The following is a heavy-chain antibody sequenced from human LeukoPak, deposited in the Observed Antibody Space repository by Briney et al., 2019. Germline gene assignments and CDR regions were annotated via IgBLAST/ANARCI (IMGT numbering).Heavy chain of an antibody. CDR1: GYSFTSYW. J-gene: IGHJ3*02. CDR3: ARRLIRKHCSSTSCHDAFDI. CDR2: IYPGDSDT. Sequence: KSGESLKISCKGSGYSFTSYWIGWVRQMPGKGLEWMGIIYPGDSDTRYSPSFQGQVTISADKSISAAYLQWSSLKASDTAMYYCARRLIRKHCSSTSCHDAFDIWGQGTMVTVSS. V-gene: IGHV5-51*01. D-gene: IGHD2-2*01.